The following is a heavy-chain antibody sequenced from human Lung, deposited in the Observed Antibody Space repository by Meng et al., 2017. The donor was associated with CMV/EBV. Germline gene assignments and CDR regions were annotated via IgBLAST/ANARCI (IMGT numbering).Heavy chain of an antibody. Sequence: ASXXVSXKASGYTFTGYYIHWVRQAPGQGREWMGWINPNSGGTNYAQKFQGRITMTGDTSITTAYMELSRLRSDDMAVYHCARVKRYCTGGTCSSTGYYGMDVWXQGTTVTVSS. V-gene: IGHV1-2*02. CDR2: INPNSGGT. D-gene: IGHD2-15*01. J-gene: IGHJ6*02. CDR3: ARVKRYCTGGTCSSTGYYGMDV. CDR1: GYTFTGYY.